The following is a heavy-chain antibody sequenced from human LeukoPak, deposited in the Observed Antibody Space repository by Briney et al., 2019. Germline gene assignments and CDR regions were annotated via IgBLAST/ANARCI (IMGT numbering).Heavy chain of an antibody. CDR2: ISGSGGST. CDR1: GFTFSSYS. V-gene: IGHV3-23*01. CDR3: AKAGTMVRGVIFRFDY. D-gene: IGHD3-10*01. Sequence: GGSLSLSCAPPGFTFSSYSMSWVRQAPGKGLEWVSAISGSGGSTYYADSVKGRFTISRDNSKNTLYLQMNSLRAEDTAVYYCAKAGTMVRGVIFRFDYWGQGTLVTVSS. J-gene: IGHJ4*02.